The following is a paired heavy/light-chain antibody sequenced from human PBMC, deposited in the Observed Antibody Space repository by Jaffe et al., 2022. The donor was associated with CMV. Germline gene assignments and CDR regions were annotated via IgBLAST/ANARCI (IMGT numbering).Heavy chain of an antibody. CDR2: IIPIFGTA. CDR3: ARGGSSGYSPRRANWFDP. D-gene: IGHD3-22*01. J-gene: IGHJ5*02. Sequence: QVQLVQSGAEVKKPGSSVKVSCKASGGTFSSYAISWVRQAPGQGLEWMGGIIPIFGTANYAQKFQGRVTITADESTSTAYMELSSLRSEDTAVYYCARGGSSGYSPRRANWFDPWGQGTLVTVSS. V-gene: IGHV1-69*01. CDR1: GGTFSSYA.
Light chain of an antibody. J-gene: IGLJ2*01. V-gene: IGLV1-44*01. Sequence: QSVLTQPPSASGTPGQRVTISCSGSSSNIGSNTVNWYQQLPGTAPKLLIYSNNQRPSGVPDRFSGSKSGTSASLAISGLQSEDEADYYCAAWDDSLNAVVFGGGTKLTVL. CDR2: SNN. CDR3: AAWDDSLNAVV. CDR1: SSNIGSNT.